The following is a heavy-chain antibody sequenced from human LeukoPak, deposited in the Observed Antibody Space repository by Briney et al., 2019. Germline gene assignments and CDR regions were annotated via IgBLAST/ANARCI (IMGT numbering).Heavy chain of an antibody. V-gene: IGHV4-39*07. D-gene: IGHD3-22*01. CDR3: ARDSYDSSGLDSEDP. Sequence: SETLSLTCTVSGGSISSSSYYWGWIRQPPGKGLEWIGSIYYSGSTYYNPSLKSRVTISVDTSKNQFSLKLSSVTAADTAVYYCARDSYDSSGLDSEDPWGRGTLVTVSS. CDR2: IYYSGST. CDR1: GGSISSSSYY. J-gene: IGHJ5*02.